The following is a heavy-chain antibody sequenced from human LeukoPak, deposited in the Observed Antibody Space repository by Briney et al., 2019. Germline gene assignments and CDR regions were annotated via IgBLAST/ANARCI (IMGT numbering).Heavy chain of an antibody. CDR3: ANSVEGWQQLVREFDY. CDR1: GFTFSSYW. V-gene: IGHV3-74*01. Sequence: GGSLRLSCVASGFTFSSYWMHWVRQDPRKGLVWVSRINGDGRNINYADSVRGRFTISRDNAKNTLYLQMNSLRAEDTAVYYCANSVEGWQQLVREFDYWGQGTLVTVSS. J-gene: IGHJ4*02. CDR2: INGDGRNI. D-gene: IGHD6-13*01.